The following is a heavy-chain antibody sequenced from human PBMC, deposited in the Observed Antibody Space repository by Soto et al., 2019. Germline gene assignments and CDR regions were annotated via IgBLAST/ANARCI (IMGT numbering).Heavy chain of an antibody. CDR1: GFTFSSYA. Sequence: GGSLRLSCAASGFTFSSYAMSWVRQAPGKGLEWVSGIGGSGAGTNYADSVKGRFTISRDNSKNTLYLQMSSLRAEDTAVYYCARGGGIAVAGTHLDYWGQGTLVTVSS. D-gene: IGHD6-19*01. J-gene: IGHJ4*02. CDR3: ARGGGIAVAGTHLDY. V-gene: IGHV3-23*01. CDR2: IGGSGAGT.